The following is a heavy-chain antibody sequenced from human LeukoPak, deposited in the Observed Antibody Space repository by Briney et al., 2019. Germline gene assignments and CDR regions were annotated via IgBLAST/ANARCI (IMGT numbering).Heavy chain of an antibody. CDR2: ISGSGGST. CDR3: AREGIVGGADAFDI. V-gene: IGHV3-23*01. CDR1: GFTFSSYA. Sequence: GGSLRLSCAASGFTFSSYAMSWVRQAPGKGLEWVSAISGSGGSTYYADSVKGRFTISRDNAKNSLYLQMNSLRAEDTALYYCAREGIVGGADAFDIWGQGTMVTVSS. D-gene: IGHD3-10*01. J-gene: IGHJ3*02.